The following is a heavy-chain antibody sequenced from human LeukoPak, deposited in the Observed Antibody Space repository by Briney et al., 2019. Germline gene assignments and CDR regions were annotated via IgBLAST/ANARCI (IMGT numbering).Heavy chain of an antibody. CDR3: ARFLAARPFDY. D-gene: IGHD6-6*01. Sequence: GGSLRLSCAASGFTFSTHWMMWVRQAPGKGLEWVSYISSGSSTIYYADSVKGRFTISRDNAKNSLYLQMNSLRAEDTAVYYCARFLAARPFDYWGQGTLVTVSS. CDR1: GFTFSTHW. J-gene: IGHJ4*02. V-gene: IGHV3-48*01. CDR2: ISSGSSTI.